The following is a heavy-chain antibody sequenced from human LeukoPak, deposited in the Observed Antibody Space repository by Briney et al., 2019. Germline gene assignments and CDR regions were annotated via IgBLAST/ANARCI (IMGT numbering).Heavy chain of an antibody. Sequence: GGSLRLSCAASGFTFDDYAMHWVRQAPGKGLEWVSLISGDGGSTYYADSVKGRFTISRDNSKNSLYLQMNSLRTEDTALYYCAKQCSSSWYYCYYGMDVWGQGTTVTVSS. D-gene: IGHD6-13*01. V-gene: IGHV3-43*02. J-gene: IGHJ6*02. CDR2: ISGDGGST. CDR1: GFTFDDYA. CDR3: AKQCSSSWYYCYYGMDV.